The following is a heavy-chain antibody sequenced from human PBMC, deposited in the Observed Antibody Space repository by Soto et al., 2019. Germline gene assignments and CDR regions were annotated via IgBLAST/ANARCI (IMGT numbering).Heavy chain of an antibody. CDR1: GDSVSSGSYY. J-gene: IGHJ6*02. D-gene: IGHD2-2*01. Sequence: QVQLQESGPGLVKPSETLSLTCTVSGDSVSSGSYYWTWIRQPPGKGLEWIGYLYYTGTTNYNPSRKSRVTMSLDSSSNQFSLRLSSVTAADTAVYFCARPFCSTTSCQAHGMDVWGQGTSVTVSS. CDR3: ARPFCSTTSCQAHGMDV. V-gene: IGHV4-61*01. CDR2: LYYTGTT.